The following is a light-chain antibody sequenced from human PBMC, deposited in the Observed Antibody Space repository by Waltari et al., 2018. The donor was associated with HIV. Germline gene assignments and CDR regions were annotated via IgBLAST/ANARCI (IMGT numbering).Light chain of an antibody. J-gene: IGLJ2*01. Sequence: QSVLTQPPSVSGAPGQRVTLSCTGSRSNIGTHECHWYQQLPGTAPRLLIYNTNSRPAGVPDRFSGSKSGTSASLAINGLQAEDEADYYCQSSDSTLSGSVFGGGTKLTVV. CDR2: NTN. CDR3: QSSDSTLSGSV. CDR1: RSNIGTHE. V-gene: IGLV1-40*01.